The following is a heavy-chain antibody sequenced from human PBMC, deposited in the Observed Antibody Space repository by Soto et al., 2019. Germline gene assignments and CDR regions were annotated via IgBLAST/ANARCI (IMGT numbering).Heavy chain of an antibody. V-gene: IGHV3-30*18. CDR1: GFTFSSYG. CDR3: AKDNVAAAGSYYYYYGMDV. Sequence: PGGSLRLSCAASGFTFSSYGMHWVRQAPGKGLEWVAVISYDGSNKYYADSVKGRFTISRDNSKNTLYLQMNSLRAEDTAVYYCAKDNVAAAGSYYYYYGMDVWGQGTTVTVSS. J-gene: IGHJ6*02. CDR2: ISYDGSNK. D-gene: IGHD6-13*01.